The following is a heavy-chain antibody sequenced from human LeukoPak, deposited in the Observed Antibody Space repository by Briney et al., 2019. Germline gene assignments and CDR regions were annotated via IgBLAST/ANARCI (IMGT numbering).Heavy chain of an antibody. CDR2: IRNKANSYTT. Sequence: GGSLRLSCAASGFTFSDHYMDWVRQAPGKGLEWVGRIRNKANSYTTEYAASVKGRFIISRDDSKNSLYPQMNSLKTEDTAVYYCARVRSDYYFDYWGQGTLVTVSS. V-gene: IGHV3-72*01. CDR1: GFTFSDHY. CDR3: ARVRSDYYFDY. D-gene: IGHD6-25*01. J-gene: IGHJ4*02.